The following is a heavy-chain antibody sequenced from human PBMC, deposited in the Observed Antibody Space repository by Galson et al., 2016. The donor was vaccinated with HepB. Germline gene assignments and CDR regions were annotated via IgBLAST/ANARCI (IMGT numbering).Heavy chain of an antibody. D-gene: IGHD3-16*01. Sequence: SLRLSCAASGVSVSDNFLTWVRQAPGKGLEWVSTLYPNGNTFYADPVRGRFTISRDNSKNTLFYQMDSLRREDTAGYYCTTLMGWGSRPYYYDNMDVWGQGTTVTVSS. V-gene: IGHV3-53*01. CDR3: TTLMGWGSRPYYYDNMDV. CDR1: GVSVSDNF. CDR2: LYPNGNT. J-gene: IGHJ6*02.